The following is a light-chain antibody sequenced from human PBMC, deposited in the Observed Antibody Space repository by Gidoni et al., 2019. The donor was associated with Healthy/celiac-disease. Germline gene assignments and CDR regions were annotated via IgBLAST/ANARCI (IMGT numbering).Light chain of an antibody. CDR2: KAS. CDR1: QSISSW. CDR3: QQYNSYSPT. Sequence: DIQMTQSPSTLSASVGDRVTITCRASQSISSWLVWYQQKPGKAPKLLIYKASSLESGVPSRFSGSGSGTEFTLTISSLQPDDFATYYCQQYNSYSPTFXQXTKLEIK. J-gene: IGKJ2*01. V-gene: IGKV1-5*03.